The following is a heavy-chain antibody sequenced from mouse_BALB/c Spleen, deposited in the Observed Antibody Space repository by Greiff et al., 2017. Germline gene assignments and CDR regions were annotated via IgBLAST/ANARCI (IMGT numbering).Heavy chain of an antibody. Sequence: EVQLQQSGPGLVKPSQSLSLTCTVTGYSITSDYAWNLIRQFPGNKLEWMGYISYSGSTSYNPSLKSRISITRDTSKNQFFLQLNSVTTEDTATYYCARLLRLKDYFDDWGQGTTLTVSS. CDR1: GYSITSDYA. D-gene: IGHD1-2*01. J-gene: IGHJ2*01. CDR3: ARLLRLKDYFDD. V-gene: IGHV3-2*02. CDR2: ISYSGST.